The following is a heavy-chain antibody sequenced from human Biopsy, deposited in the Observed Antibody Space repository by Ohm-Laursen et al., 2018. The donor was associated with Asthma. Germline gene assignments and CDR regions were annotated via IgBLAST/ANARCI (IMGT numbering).Heavy chain of an antibody. D-gene: IGHD3-10*01. Sequence: EATVKISGKTSGYTFNSAGITWERQAPGQGLEWMGWISVYSGNTKVAQKLQDRVTMITDTSTSTAYMELRSLRSDDTAVYFCARAVDYSHYYGIDVWGQGTTVTVS. J-gene: IGHJ6*02. V-gene: IGHV1-18*01. CDR2: ISVYSGNT. CDR1: GYTFNSAG. CDR3: ARAVDYSHYYGIDV.